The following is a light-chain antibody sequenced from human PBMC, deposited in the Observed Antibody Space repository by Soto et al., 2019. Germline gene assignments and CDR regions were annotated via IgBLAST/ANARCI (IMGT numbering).Light chain of an antibody. J-gene: IGKJ1*01. CDR2: KAS. CDR3: QHYNSYSEA. CDR1: QTISSW. V-gene: IGKV1-5*03. Sequence: DIQMTQSPSTLSGSVGDRVTITCRASQTISSWLAWYQQKPGKAPKLLIYKASTLKSGVSSRLSGSESGTEFTLTISSLQPDDFATYYCQHYNSYSEAFGEGTKVELK.